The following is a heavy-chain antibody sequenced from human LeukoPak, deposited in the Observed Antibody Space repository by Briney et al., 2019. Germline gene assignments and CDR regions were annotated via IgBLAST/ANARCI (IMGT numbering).Heavy chain of an antibody. CDR2: INHSGST. V-gene: IGHV4-39*07. CDR1: GGSISSSSYY. CDR3: ARGPRPLYYYYYGMDV. J-gene: IGHJ6*02. Sequence: PSETLSLTCTVSGGSISSSSYYWSWIRQPPGKGLEWIGEINHSGSTNYNPSLKSRVTISVDTSKNQFSLKLSSVTAADTAVYYCARGPRPLYYYYYGMDVWGQGTTVTVSS.